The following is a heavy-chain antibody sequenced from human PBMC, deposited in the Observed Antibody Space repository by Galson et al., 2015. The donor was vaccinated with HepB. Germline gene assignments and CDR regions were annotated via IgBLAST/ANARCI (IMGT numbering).Heavy chain of an antibody. V-gene: IGHV4-59*01. CDR2: ISYSGST. D-gene: IGHD3-10*01. CDR3: ARSYGSGSYFDS. CDR1: GGSISSYY. Sequence: ETLSLTCTVSGGSISSYYWSWIRQPPGKGLEWIGYISYSGSTKYNPSLKSRVTISIDTSKNQFSLKLSSVTAADTAVYFCARSYGSGSYFDSWGQGTLVTVSS. J-gene: IGHJ4*02.